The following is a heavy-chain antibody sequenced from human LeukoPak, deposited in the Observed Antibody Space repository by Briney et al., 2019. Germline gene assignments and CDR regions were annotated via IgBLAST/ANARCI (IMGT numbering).Heavy chain of an antibody. J-gene: IGHJ6*02. CDR2: ISSSSSTI. CDR3: AREYCSSTNCYAHMDV. V-gene: IGHV3-48*02. CDR1: GFTFSSYG. D-gene: IGHD2-2*01. Sequence: GGSLRLSCAASGFTFSSYGMNWVRQAPGKGLEWVSYISSSSSTIYYADSVKGRFTISRDNAKNSLYLQMNSLRDEDTAVYYCAREYCSSTNCYAHMDVGGQGTTVTVSS.